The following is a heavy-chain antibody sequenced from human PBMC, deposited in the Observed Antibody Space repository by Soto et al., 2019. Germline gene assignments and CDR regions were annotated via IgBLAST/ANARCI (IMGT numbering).Heavy chain of an antibody. CDR2: ISINSNHK. D-gene: IGHD2-21*01. CDR3: VRGGGGGQFDY. V-gene: IGHV3-11*06. CDR1: GFTFSDFY. Sequence: QIKLVESGGGLVKPGGSLRLSCAASGFTFSDFYMTWVRQAPGKGLEWLSYISINSNHKEYEDSVKGRHTISRDKAKNSLYLQMNSLRADDTAVYYCVRGGGGGQFDYWGQGTLVTVSS. J-gene: IGHJ4*02.